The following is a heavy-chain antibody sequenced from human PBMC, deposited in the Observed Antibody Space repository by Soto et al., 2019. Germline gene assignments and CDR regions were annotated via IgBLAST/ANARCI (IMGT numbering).Heavy chain of an antibody. CDR2: ISTSGSTI. CDR3: AAFKFRTVWFDS. V-gene: IGHV3-11*01. D-gene: IGHD3-10*01. CDR1: GFTFNDYY. J-gene: IGHJ5*01. Sequence: GGSLRLSCAASGFTFNDYYMTWIRQAPGKGLEWLSYISTSGSTIFYADSVKGRFTISRDNAKNSLFLQMNSLRPEDTALYFWAAFKFRTVWFDSWGQGNMVTVPS.